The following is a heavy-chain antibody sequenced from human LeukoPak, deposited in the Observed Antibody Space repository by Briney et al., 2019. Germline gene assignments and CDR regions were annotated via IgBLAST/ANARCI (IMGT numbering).Heavy chain of an antibody. Sequence: PGGSLRLSCAASGFTVSSNYMRWVRQAPGKGLEWVSVIYGGGRTYYADSVKGRFTISRDNSKNTLYLQMNSLRAEDTAVYYCAREMPIRIFDYWGQGTLVTVSS. CDR2: IYGGGRT. D-gene: IGHD1-14*01. CDR1: GFTVSSNY. V-gene: IGHV3-66*01. CDR3: AREMPIRIFDY. J-gene: IGHJ4*02.